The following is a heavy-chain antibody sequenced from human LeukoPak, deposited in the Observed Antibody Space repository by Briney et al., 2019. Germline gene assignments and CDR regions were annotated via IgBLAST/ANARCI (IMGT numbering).Heavy chain of an antibody. CDR1: GYSFTSYW. Sequence: PGEPLKISCKGSGYSFTSYWIGWVRQMPGKGLEWMGIIYPGDSDTRYSPSFQGQVTISADKSISTAYLQWSSLKTSDTAMYYCARRRYYDSSGYYYPPHGMDVWGQGTTVTVSS. D-gene: IGHD3-22*01. V-gene: IGHV5-51*01. J-gene: IGHJ6*02. CDR3: ARRRYYDSSGYYYPPHGMDV. CDR2: IYPGDSDT.